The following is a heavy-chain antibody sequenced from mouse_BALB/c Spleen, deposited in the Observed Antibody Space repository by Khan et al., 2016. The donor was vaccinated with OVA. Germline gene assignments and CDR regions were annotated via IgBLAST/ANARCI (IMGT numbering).Heavy chain of an antibody. Sequence: VQLQESGPGLVAPSQSLSITCTISGFSLTSYGVHWVRQPPGKGLEWLVVIWSDGHTTYNSALKSRLSIIKDNSKSQVFLKMNSLQTDDTAMYYCDRHGYYGNYGPYFDVWGAGTTVTVSS. CDR2: IWSDGHT. V-gene: IGHV2-6-1*01. CDR1: GFSLTSYG. J-gene: IGHJ1*01. D-gene: IGHD2-1*01. CDR3: DRHGYYGNYGPYFDV.